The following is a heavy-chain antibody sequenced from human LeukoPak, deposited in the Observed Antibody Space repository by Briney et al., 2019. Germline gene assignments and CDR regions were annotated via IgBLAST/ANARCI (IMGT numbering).Heavy chain of an antibody. CDR1: GFTFSSYG. D-gene: IGHD3-22*01. Sequence: GGSLRLSCAASGFTFSSYGMHWVRQAPGKGLEWVAVISYDGSNKYYADSVKGRFTISRHNSKNTLYLQMNSLRAEDTAVYYCAKGLGSGYYPDAFDIWGQGTMVTVSS. J-gene: IGHJ3*02. CDR2: ISYDGSNK. CDR3: AKGLGSGYYPDAFDI. V-gene: IGHV3-30*18.